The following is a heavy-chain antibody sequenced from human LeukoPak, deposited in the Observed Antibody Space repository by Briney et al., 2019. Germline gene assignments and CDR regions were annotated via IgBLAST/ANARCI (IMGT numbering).Heavy chain of an antibody. CDR2: ITSGSRSI. CDR3: ARGGREDHFEY. V-gene: IGHV3-48*02. CDR1: GFTFRSHA. J-gene: IGHJ4*02. Sequence: GGSLRLSCAASGFTFRSHAMNWLRQAPGKGLEWLSYITSGSRSIYYADPVKGRFTIPRDNARKSLYLQMNRLREEDTAVYCCARGGREDHFEYWGQGTLVTVSS.